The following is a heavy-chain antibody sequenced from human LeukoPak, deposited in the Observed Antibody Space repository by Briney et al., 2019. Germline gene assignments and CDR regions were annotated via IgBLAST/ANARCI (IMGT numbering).Heavy chain of an antibody. CDR2: INHSGST. CDR3: ARGGGRYSYASRFDP. D-gene: IGHD5-18*01. J-gene: IGHJ5*02. V-gene: IGHV4-34*01. CDR1: GGSFSGYY. Sequence: SETLSLTCAVYGGSFSGYYWSWIRQPPGRGLEWSGEINHSGSTNYNPSLKSRVTISVDTSKNQFSLKLSSVTAADTAVYYCARGGGRYSYASRFDPWGQGTLVTVSS.